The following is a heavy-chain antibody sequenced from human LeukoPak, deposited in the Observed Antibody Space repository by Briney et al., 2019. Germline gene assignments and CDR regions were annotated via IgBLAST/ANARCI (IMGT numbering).Heavy chain of an antibody. CDR3: VGARNAFDI. J-gene: IGHJ3*02. CDR2: IYYSGST. Sequence: SETLSLTCTVSGVSISSYYWSWIRQPPGKGLEWIGYIYYSGSTNYNPSLKSRVTISVDTSKNQFSLKLSSVTAADTAVYYCVGARNAFDIWGQGTMVTASS. CDR1: GVSISSYY. D-gene: IGHD3-16*01. V-gene: IGHV4-59*01.